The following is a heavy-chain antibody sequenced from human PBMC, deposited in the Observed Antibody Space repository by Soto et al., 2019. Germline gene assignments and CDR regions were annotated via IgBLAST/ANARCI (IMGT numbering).Heavy chain of an antibody. J-gene: IGHJ4*02. CDR1: GGTFSSYA. V-gene: IGHV1-69*13. Sequence: SVKVSCKASGGTFSSYAISWVRQAPGQGLEWMGGIIPIFGTANYAQKFQSRVTITADESTSTAYMELSSLRSEDTAVYYCARPTYLPIGDYYFDYWGQGTLVTVSS. CDR3: ARPTYLPIGDYYFDY. D-gene: IGHD1-26*01. CDR2: IIPIFGTA.